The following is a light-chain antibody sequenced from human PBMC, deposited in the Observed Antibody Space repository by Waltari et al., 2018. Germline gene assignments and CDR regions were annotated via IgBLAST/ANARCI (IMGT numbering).Light chain of an antibody. J-gene: IGKJ1*01. CDR3: RQDYNYPWT. CDR1: QGIRND. V-gene: IGKV1-6*01. CDR2: AAS. Sequence: AIQMTQSPSSLSTSVGDRVTITCRASQGIRNDLGWYQQKPGKAPKLLIYAASSLQSGVPSRFSGSGSGTDFTLTISSLQPEDFATYYCRQDYNYPWTFGQGTKVEIK.